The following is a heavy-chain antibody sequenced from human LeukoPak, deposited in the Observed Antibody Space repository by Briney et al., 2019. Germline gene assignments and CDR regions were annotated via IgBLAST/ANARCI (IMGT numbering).Heavy chain of an antibody. CDR3: AKDRGNWNDAEDY. V-gene: IGHV3-30*18. D-gene: IGHD1-20*01. CDR2: ISYDGSNK. Sequence: GGSLRLSCAASGFTFSSYGMHWVRQAPGKGLEWVAVISYDGSNKYYADSVKGRFTISRDNSKNTLYLQMNSLRAEDTAVYYCAKDRGNWNDAEDYWGQGTLVTVSS. J-gene: IGHJ4*02. CDR1: GFTFSSYG.